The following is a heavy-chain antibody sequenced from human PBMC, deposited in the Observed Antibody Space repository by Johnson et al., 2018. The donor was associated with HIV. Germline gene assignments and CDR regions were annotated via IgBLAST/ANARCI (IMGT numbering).Heavy chain of an antibody. CDR2: IKQDGSEK. Sequence: VQLVESGGGLVKPGGSLRLSCAASGFTFTDYQMSWIRQAPGKGLEWVANIKQDGSEKYYVDSVKGRFTISRDNAKNSLYLQMNSLRAEDTAVYYCARPPGVGSVDAFDIWGQGTMVTVSS. J-gene: IGHJ3*02. CDR1: GFTFTDYQ. CDR3: ARPPGVGSVDAFDI. D-gene: IGHD2-15*01. V-gene: IGHV3-7*01.